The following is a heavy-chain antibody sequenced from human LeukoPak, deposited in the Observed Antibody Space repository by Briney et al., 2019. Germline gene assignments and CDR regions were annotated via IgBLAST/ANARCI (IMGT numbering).Heavy chain of an antibody. Sequence: SVKVSCKSSGGTFSSYAIIWVRQAPGQGLEWMGRIIPILGIANYAQKFQGRVTITADKSTSTAYMELSSLRSEDTAVYYCARVPSGGYSSGWYDYWGQGTLVTVSS. CDR3: ARVPSGGYSSGWYDY. CDR2: IIPILGIA. J-gene: IGHJ4*02. V-gene: IGHV1-69*04. CDR1: GGTFSSYA. D-gene: IGHD6-19*01.